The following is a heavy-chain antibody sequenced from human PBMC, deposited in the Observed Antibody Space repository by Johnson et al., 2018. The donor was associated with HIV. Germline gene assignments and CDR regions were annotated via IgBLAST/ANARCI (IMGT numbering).Heavy chain of an antibody. J-gene: IGHJ3*02. CDR2: IKPDGSAE. CDR3: VRGRSGALDI. CDR1: GFTLSTYS. V-gene: IGHV3-7*01. Sequence: GQLVESGGGLVQPGGSLRLSCAASGFTLSTYSMGWVRQAPGRGLEWVANIKPDGSAETHVDSLKGRFTISSDSAKNSLYLQRNSLRVEDTAVYYCVRGRSGALDIWGQGTMVTVSS.